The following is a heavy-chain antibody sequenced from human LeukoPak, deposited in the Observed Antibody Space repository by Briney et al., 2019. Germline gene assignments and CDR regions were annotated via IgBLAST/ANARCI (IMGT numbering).Heavy chain of an antibody. CDR1: GFTFSSYS. V-gene: IGHV3-21*01. Sequence: GGPLRLSCAASGFTFSSYSMNWVRQAPGKGLEWVSSISSSSSYIYYADSVKGRFTISRDNAKNSLYLQMNSLRAEDTAVYYCAGAAGDNWFDPWGQGTLVTVSS. J-gene: IGHJ5*02. D-gene: IGHD6-13*01. CDR2: ISSSSSYI. CDR3: AGAAGDNWFDP.